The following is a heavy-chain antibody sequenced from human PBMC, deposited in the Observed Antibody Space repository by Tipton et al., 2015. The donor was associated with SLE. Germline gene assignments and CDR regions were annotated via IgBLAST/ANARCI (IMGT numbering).Heavy chain of an antibody. CDR2: IYYSGST. CDR3: ARALGRAAAGTADY. Sequence: TLSLTCTVSGGSISSSSYYWGWIRQPPGKGLEWIGSIYYSGSTYYNPSLKSRVTISVDTSKSQFSLKLSSVTAADTAVYYCARALGRAAAGTADYWGQGTLVTVSS. D-gene: IGHD6-13*01. J-gene: IGHJ4*02. V-gene: IGHV4-39*01. CDR1: GGSISSSSYY.